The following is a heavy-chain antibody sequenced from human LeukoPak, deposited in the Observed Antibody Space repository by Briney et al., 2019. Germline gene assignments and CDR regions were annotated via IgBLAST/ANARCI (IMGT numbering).Heavy chain of an antibody. V-gene: IGHV3-30*02. Sequence: GGSLRFSCAASGFTFRSYSMHWVRQAPGKGLEWGTLLRYDGSNKYYTDSAKGRFTISRDNSKNTLYLQKNRLRTQDTAVYYLAKDTHPYDIVVWGKGTTVTVSS. CDR2: LRYDGSNK. CDR3: AKDTHPYDIVV. J-gene: IGHJ6*03. CDR1: GFTFRSYS.